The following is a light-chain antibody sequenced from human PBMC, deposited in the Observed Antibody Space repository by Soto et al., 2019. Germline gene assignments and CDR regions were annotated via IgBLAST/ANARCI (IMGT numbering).Light chain of an antibody. Sequence: ETVLTQSPGTLSLSPGERATLSCRASQTIRSNYFAWYRQTPGQAPRLLIYGACNRATGIADKFSGSGSGTDFTLIISSLEAEDCALYYGQQYGSSPWTFGQRTKVEIK. CDR1: QTIRSNY. CDR3: QQYGSSPWT. J-gene: IGKJ1*01. V-gene: IGKV3-20*01. CDR2: GAC.